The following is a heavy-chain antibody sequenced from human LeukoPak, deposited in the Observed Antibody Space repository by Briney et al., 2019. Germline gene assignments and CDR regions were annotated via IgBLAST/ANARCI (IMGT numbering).Heavy chain of an antibody. D-gene: IGHD3-10*01. J-gene: IGHJ4*02. CDR2: IVSSSSTI. CDR3: ARGRLMGSGLPAIDY. Sequence: GGSLRLSCAASGFTFSSYSMNWVRQAPGKGLEWVSYIVSSSSTIYYADSVKGRFTISRDNAKNSLYLQMNSLRAEDTAVYYCARGRLMGSGLPAIDYWGQGTLVTVPS. V-gene: IGHV3-48*01. CDR1: GFTFSSYS.